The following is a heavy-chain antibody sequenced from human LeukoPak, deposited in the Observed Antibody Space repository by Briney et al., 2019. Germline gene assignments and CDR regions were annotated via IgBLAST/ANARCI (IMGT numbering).Heavy chain of an antibody. CDR3: ARDRVVPAGYFAS. CDR1: GYSISSGYY. D-gene: IGHD2-2*01. Sequence: SETLSLTCTVSGYSISSGYYWGWIRQPPGKGLEWIGSIYHSGSTYYNPSLKSRVTISVDTSKNQFSLKLSSVPAAATAVYYCARDRVVPAGYFASWGPGTPVTASS. J-gene: IGHJ4*01. CDR2: IYHSGST. V-gene: IGHV4-38-2*02.